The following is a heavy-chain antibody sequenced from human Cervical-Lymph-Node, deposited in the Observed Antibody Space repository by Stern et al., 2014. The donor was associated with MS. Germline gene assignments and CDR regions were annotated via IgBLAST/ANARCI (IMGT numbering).Heavy chain of an antibody. J-gene: IGHJ4*02. CDR3: ARDGHCSGGSCYSYYDY. D-gene: IGHD2-15*01. V-gene: IGHV3-33*01. CDR2: IWYDGSHK. Sequence: VQLVESGGGVVQPGRSLRLSCAASGFTFSSYGMYWVRQAPGKGLEWGAVIWYDGSHKFCADSVKGRFTISRDNSKNTLFLQMNSLRAEDTAVYYCARDGHCSGGSCYSYYDYWGQGTLVTVSS. CDR1: GFTFSSYG.